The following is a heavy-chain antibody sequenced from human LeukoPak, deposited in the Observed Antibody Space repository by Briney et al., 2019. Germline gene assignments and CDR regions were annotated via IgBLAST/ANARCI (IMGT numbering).Heavy chain of an antibody. J-gene: IGHJ6*03. CDR2: IYTSGST. D-gene: IGHD3-3*01. CDR3: ARVRHDPLEYGYYMDV. V-gene: IGHV4-4*07. Sequence: SETLSLTCTVSGGSISSYYWSWIRQPAGKGLEWIGRIYTSGSTNYNPSLKSRVTMSVDTSKNQFSLKLSSVTAADTAVYYCARVRHDPLEYGYYMDVWGTGTPVAVSS. CDR1: GGSISSYY.